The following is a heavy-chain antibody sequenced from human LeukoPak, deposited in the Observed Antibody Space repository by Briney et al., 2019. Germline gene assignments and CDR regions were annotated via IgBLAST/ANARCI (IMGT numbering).Heavy chain of an antibody. Sequence: PGGSLRLSCVASGFNFSNYNMNWVRQAPGRGLECIAYISSRSSTIYYADSVKGRFTISRDNAKKSLFLQMNSLRADDTALYYCARENFADLFDSWGQGTLVTVSS. CDR1: GFNFSNYN. CDR2: ISSRSSTI. V-gene: IGHV3-48*01. D-gene: IGHD1-7*01. CDR3: ARENFADLFDS. J-gene: IGHJ4*02.